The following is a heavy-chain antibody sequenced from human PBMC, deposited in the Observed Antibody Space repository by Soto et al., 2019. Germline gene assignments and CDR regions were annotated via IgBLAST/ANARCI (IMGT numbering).Heavy chain of an antibody. Sequence: QVQLVQSGAEVQKPGASVKVSCKTSGYTFNDFGITWVRQAPGLGLEWLGWFYSKAGKINFAPKFQGRVIMTTDTSTSTAYMELTNLTFDDSAVYFCERDIGFDIDYWGQGTLVTVS. J-gene: IGHJ4*02. D-gene: IGHD5-12*01. CDR2: FYSKAGKI. CDR3: ERDIGFDIDY. CDR1: GYTFNDFG. V-gene: IGHV1-18*01.